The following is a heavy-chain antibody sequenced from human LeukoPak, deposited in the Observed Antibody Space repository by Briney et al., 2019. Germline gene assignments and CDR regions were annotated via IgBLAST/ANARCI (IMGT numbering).Heavy chain of an antibody. J-gene: IGHJ4*02. D-gene: IGHD2-15*01. CDR2: IYYSGST. V-gene: IGHV4-39*01. Sequence: SETLSLTCTVSGGSISITSYYWGWIRQPPGKGLEWIGSIYYSGSTYYNPSLKSRVTISVDTSKNQFSLKLSSVTAADTAVYYCARHRSGGSCYFDYWGQGTLVTVSS. CDR1: GGSISITSYY. CDR3: ARHRSGGSCYFDY.